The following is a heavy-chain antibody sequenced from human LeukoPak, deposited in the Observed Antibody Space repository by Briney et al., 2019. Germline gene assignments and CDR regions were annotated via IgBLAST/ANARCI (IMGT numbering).Heavy chain of an antibody. V-gene: IGHV1-18*01. D-gene: IGHD3-22*01. CDR3: ARDTYYYDSSGYYYIDY. J-gene: IGHJ4*02. CDR1: GYTFTSYG. CDR2: ISAYNGNT. Sequence: GASVKVSCKASGYTFTSYGISWVRQAPGQGLEWMGWISAYNGNTNYAQKLQGRVTMTTDTSTSTAYMELRSLRSDDTAVYYCARDTYYYDSSGYYYIDYWGQGTLVTVSS.